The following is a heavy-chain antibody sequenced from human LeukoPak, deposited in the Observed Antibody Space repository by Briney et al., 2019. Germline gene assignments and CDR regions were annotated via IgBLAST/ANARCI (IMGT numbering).Heavy chain of an antibody. J-gene: IGHJ4*02. CDR3: AKDSTYYDFWSGYYLTEKDY. CDR1: GFTFSSYA. Sequence: GGSLRLSCAASGFTFSSYAMSWVRQDPGKGLEWVSAISGSGGSTYYADSVKGRFTISRDNSKNTLYLQMNSLRAEDTAVYYCAKDSTYYDFWSGYYLTEKDYWGQGTLVTVSS. CDR2: ISGSGGST. V-gene: IGHV3-23*01. D-gene: IGHD3-3*01.